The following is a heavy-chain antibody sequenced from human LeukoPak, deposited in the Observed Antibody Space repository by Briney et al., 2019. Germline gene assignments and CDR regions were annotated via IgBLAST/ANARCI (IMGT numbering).Heavy chain of an antibody. Sequence: SETLSLTCAVSGYSISSVYYWGWIRQPPGKGLEWIGSICHSGSTYYNPSLKSRVTISVDTSKNQFSLKLSSVTAADTAVYYCATPSRDGYNKDAFDIWGQGTMVTVSS. D-gene: IGHD5-24*01. CDR3: ATPSRDGYNKDAFDI. CDR2: ICHSGST. CDR1: GYSISSVYY. V-gene: IGHV4-38-2*01. J-gene: IGHJ3*02.